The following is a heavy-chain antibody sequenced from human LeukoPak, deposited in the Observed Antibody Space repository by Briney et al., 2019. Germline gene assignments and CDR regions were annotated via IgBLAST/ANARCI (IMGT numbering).Heavy chain of an antibody. CDR1: GFIFSNYG. Sequence: PGGSLRLSCVASGFIFSNYGMHWVRQAPGKGLEYVSGSSSNGGSTYYADSAKGRFIISRDNSKNTLYLQMSSLRPEDTAVYYCVNQISGWVYWGQGTLVTVSS. J-gene: IGHJ4*02. D-gene: IGHD6-19*01. CDR2: SSSNGGST. CDR3: VNQISGWVY. V-gene: IGHV3-64D*06.